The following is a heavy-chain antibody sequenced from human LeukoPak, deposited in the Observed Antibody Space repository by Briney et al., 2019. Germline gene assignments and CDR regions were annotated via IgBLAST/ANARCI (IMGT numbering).Heavy chain of an antibody. D-gene: IGHD6-19*01. CDR3: ARGVPGGSSGRIYYFDY. Sequence: SETLSLTCTVSGGSISSSSYYWGWIRQPPGKGLEWIGSIYYSGSTYYNPSLKSRVTISVDTSKNQFSLKLSSVTAADTAVYYCARGVPGGSSGRIYYFDYWGQGTLVTVSS. CDR2: IYYSGST. CDR1: GGSISSSSYY. V-gene: IGHV4-39*07. J-gene: IGHJ4*02.